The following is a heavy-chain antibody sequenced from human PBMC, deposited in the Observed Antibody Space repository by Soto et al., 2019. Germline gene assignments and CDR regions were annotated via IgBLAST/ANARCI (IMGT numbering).Heavy chain of an antibody. J-gene: IGHJ4*02. CDR1: GFTFSNHW. V-gene: IGHV3-7*05. CDR3: ARDPGISSGWYYFDY. CDR2: VKQDGSEI. D-gene: IGHD6-19*01. Sequence: PGGSLRLSCAASGFTFSNHWMTWVRQAPGKGLEWVASVKQDGSEIYYGDSVKGRFTISRDNAKNSLFLQLNSLRAEDTAMYYCARDPGISSGWYYFDYWGQGILVTVS.